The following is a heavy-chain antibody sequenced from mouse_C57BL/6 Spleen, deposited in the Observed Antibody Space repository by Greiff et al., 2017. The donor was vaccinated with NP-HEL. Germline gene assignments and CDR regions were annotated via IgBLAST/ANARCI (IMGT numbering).Heavy chain of an antibody. Sequence: VQLQQSGPELVKPGASVKMSCKASGYTFTDYNMHWVKQSHGKSLEWIGYINPNNGGTSYNQKFKGKATLTVNKSSSTAYMELRSLTSEDSAVYYCARDSNYPWYFDVWGTGTTVTVSS. V-gene: IGHV1-22*01. CDR3: ARDSNYPWYFDV. J-gene: IGHJ1*03. D-gene: IGHD2-5*01. CDR1: GYTFTDYN. CDR2: INPNNGGT.